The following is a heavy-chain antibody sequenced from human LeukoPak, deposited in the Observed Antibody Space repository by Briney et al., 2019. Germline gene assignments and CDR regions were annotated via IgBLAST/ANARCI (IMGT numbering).Heavy chain of an antibody. CDR3: AKDMNSYGSGSSYNPWGPFDS. CDR1: GFTFDNYA. CDR2: IAWNSGNT. J-gene: IGHJ4*02. V-gene: IGHV3-9*01. Sequence: GGALRLSCTASGFTFDNYAMHWVRQTPGKGLEWVSGIAWNSGNTGFADSVKGRFTISRDNAENSLYLQMNSLRAEDTALYYCAKDMNSYGSGSSYNPWGPFDSWGQGTLVTVSS. D-gene: IGHD3-10*01.